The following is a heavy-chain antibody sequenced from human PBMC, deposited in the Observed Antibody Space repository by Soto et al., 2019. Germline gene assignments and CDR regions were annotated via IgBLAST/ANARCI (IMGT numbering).Heavy chain of an antibody. CDR1: GGSISSYY. CDR2: IYYSGIT. V-gene: IGHV4-59*01. Sequence: SETLSLTCTVSGGSISSYYWSWIRQPPGKGLEWIGYIYYSGITNYTPSLKSRVTISVDTSKNQFSLKLSSMTAADTAVYYCARDPGGFWSGSYIYNWFDSWGQGTLVTISS. J-gene: IGHJ5*01. CDR3: ARDPGGFWSGSYIYNWFDS. D-gene: IGHD3-3*01.